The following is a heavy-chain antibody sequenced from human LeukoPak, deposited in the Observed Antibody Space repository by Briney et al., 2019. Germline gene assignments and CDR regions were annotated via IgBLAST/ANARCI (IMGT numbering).Heavy chain of an antibody. CDR2: ISAYNGNT. V-gene: IGHV1-18*01. J-gene: IGHJ4*02. D-gene: IGHD3-10*02. CDR1: AYTFTIYG. CDR3: ARDAAVRGVTHVDY. Sequence: ASVTVSFKASAYTFTIYGVSWVRQAPAQGLEWMGWISAYNGNTNYAQKLQGRVTMTTDTSTSTAYMELRSLRSDDTAVYYCARDAAVRGVTHVDYWGQGTLVTVSS.